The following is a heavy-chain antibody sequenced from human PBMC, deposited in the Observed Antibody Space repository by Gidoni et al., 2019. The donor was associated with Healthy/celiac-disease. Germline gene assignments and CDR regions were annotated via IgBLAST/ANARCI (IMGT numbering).Heavy chain of an antibody. Sequence: EVQLVESGGGLVNPGGSLRLSCAASGFPFSSYSMNWVRQAPGKGREWVSAISSSSSYIYYADSGKGRFTISRDNAKNSLYLQMNSRRAEDTAVYYCAREGGDPGVIGDYWGQGTLVTVSS. CDR1: GFPFSSYS. CDR2: ISSSSSYI. D-gene: IGHD3-10*01. V-gene: IGHV3-21*01. CDR3: AREGGDPGVIGDY. J-gene: IGHJ4*02.